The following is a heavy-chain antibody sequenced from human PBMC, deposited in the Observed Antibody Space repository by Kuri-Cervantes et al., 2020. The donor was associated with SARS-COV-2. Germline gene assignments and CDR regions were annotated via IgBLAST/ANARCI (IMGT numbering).Heavy chain of an antibody. J-gene: IGHJ4*02. Sequence: SGTLSLTCTVSGGSISSSSYYWGWIRQPQGKGLEWIGSIYYSGSTYYNPSLKSRVTISVDTSKNQFSLKLSSVTAADTAVYYCARRPSDDFWSGYYYDYWGQGTLVTVSS. CDR1: GGSISSSSYY. V-gene: IGHV4-39*01. CDR2: IYYSGST. CDR3: ARRPSDDFWSGYYYDY. D-gene: IGHD3-3*01.